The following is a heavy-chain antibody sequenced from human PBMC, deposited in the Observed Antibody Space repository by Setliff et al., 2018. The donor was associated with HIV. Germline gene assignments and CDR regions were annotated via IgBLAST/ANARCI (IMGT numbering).Heavy chain of an antibody. CDR1: GGTFSSYA. CDR3: ARGGYYDSSGKDYYYYYMDV. D-gene: IGHD3-22*01. Sequence: SVKVSCKASGGTFSSYAFNWVRQAPGQGLEWMGGIIPIFGTANYAQKFQGRVSITADESTSTAYMELSSLRSEDTAVYYCARGGYYDSSGKDYYYYYMDVWGKGTTVTVSS. CDR2: IIPIFGTA. V-gene: IGHV1-69*13. J-gene: IGHJ6*03.